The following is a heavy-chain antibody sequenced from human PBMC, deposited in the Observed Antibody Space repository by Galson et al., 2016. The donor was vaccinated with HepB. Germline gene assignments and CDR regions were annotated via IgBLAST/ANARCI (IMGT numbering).Heavy chain of an antibody. CDR3: AKVGPSCSSTRCSDYYFDY. J-gene: IGHJ4*02. V-gene: IGHV3-23*01. Sequence: SLRLSCAASGFTFSSYAMNWVRQAPEKGLEWVAAVSGSAAGTEYGITTDYADSVKGRFTISRDNSKNTLYLQMNSLRAEDTAVYYCAKVGPSCSSTRCSDYYFDYWGQGTLVTVSS. CDR1: GFTFSSYA. CDR2: VSGSAAGTEYGITT. D-gene: IGHD2-2*01.